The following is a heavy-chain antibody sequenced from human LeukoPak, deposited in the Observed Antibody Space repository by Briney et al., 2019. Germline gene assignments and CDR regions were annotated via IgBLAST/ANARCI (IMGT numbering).Heavy chain of an antibody. J-gene: IGHJ5*02. CDR2: INPNSGGT. V-gene: IGHV1-2*04. CDR1: GYTFTGYY. CDR3: AMTHGYCGSGGFDP. D-gene: IGHD3-10*01. Sequence: EASVKVSCKASGYTFTGYYMHWVRQAPGQGLEWMGWINPNSGGTNYAQKFQGWVTMTRDTSISTAYMELSRLRSDDTAVYYCAMTHGYCGSGGFDPWGQGTLVTVSS.